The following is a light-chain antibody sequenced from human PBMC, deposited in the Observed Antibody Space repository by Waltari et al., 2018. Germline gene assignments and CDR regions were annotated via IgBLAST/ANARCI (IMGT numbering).Light chain of an antibody. Sequence: MTQSPATLSVSLGARANLSCRASENIKNQLAWSQPKPGPAPRLLVFGASTRATGIPDRFSGSGSVTDFTLTISSLQSEDFAVYYCHQYDNWPPTFGQGTKLDI. CDR3: HQYDNWPPT. CDR2: GAS. J-gene: IGKJ2*01. V-gene: IGKV3-15*01. CDR1: ENIKNQ.